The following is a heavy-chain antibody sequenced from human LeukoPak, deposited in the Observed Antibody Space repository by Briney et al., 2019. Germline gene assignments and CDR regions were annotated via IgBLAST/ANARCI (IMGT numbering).Heavy chain of an antibody. Sequence: GASVKVSCKASGYTFTGYYMHWVRQAPGQGLEWMGWIYPNSGDTKYAQEFRGRVTVTRDTSISTAFMEVNRLTSDDTALYYCVRGGSDAFDVWGQGTMVTVSS. CDR3: VRGGSDAFDV. J-gene: IGHJ3*01. CDR2: IYPNSGDT. D-gene: IGHD1-26*01. V-gene: IGHV1-2*02. CDR1: GYTFTGYY.